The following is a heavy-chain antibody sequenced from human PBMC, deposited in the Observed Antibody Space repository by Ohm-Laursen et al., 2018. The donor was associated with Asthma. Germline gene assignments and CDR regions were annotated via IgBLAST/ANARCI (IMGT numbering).Heavy chain of an antibody. CDR2: ISYDGSNK. CDR3: AKQGLRGAGMDV. V-gene: IGHV3-30*18. J-gene: IGHJ6*02. D-gene: IGHD6-25*01. Sequence: SLRLSCAASGITFSSYGMHWVRQAPGKGLQWVALISYDGSNKYYADSVKGRSTISRDNTKNTLYLQMNSLRAEDTAVYYCAKQGLRGAGMDVWGQGTTVTVSS. CDR1: GITFSSYG.